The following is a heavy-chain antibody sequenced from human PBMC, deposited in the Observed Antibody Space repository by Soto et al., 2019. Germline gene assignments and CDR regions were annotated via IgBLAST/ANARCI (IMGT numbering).Heavy chain of an antibody. V-gene: IGHV4-59*08. CDR1: VGSISSYY. Sequence: PSETLSLTCTVSVGSISSYYWSWIRQPPGKGLEWIGYIYYSGSTNYNPSLESRVTISVDTSKNQFSLKLSSVTAADTAVYYCARHGYSSGWYYFDYWGQGTLVTVSS. CDR2: IYYSGST. D-gene: IGHD6-19*01. J-gene: IGHJ4*02. CDR3: ARHGYSSGWYYFDY.